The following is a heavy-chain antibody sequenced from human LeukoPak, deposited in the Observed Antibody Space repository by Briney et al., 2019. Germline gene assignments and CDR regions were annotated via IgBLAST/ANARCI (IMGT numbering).Heavy chain of an antibody. CDR3: AKDIGGYGVATSKYGFDN. V-gene: IGHV3-9*01. CDR1: GFTFDDYA. D-gene: IGHD5-12*01. Sequence: GGSLRLSCAASGFTFDDYAMHWVRQAPGEGLEWVSGISWKSGSIGYAGSVKGRFNISRDKAKNSLYLQINSLRAEDTSLYYCAKDIGGYGVATSKYGFDNWGQGTLVTVSS. J-gene: IGHJ4*02. CDR2: ISWKSGSI.